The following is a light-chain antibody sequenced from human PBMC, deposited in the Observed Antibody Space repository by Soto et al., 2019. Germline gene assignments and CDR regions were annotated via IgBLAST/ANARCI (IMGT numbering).Light chain of an antibody. J-gene: IGKJ1*01. CDR2: KAS. CDR1: QTISSW. V-gene: IGKV1-5*03. Sequence: SQMTQSPSTLSASVGDRVTITCRASQTISSWLAWYQQKPGKAPKLLIYKASTLKSGVPSRFSGSGSGTEFTLTISSLQPDDFATYYCQQYNSYSEAFGQGTKVDIK. CDR3: QQYNSYSEA.